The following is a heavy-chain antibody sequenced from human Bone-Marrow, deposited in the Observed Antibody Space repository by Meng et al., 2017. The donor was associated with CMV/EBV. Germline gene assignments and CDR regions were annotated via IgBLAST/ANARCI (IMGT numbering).Heavy chain of an antibody. Sequence: GESLKISCAASGFTFSSYAMHWVRQAPGKGLEWVAVISYDGSNKYYADSVKGRFTISRDNSKNTLYLQMNSLRAEDTAFYYCAKAPLINIWGQGTMVTVSS. CDR3: AKAPLINI. CDR1: GFTFSSYA. CDR2: ISYDGSNK. J-gene: IGHJ3*02. V-gene: IGHV3-30-3*01. D-gene: IGHD3-10*01.